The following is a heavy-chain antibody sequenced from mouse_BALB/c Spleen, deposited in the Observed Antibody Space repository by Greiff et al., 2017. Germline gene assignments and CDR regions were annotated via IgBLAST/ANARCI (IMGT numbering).Heavy chain of an antibody. V-gene: IGHV14-3*02. CDR3: ARYDYDGGDDYYAMDY. CDR1: GFNIKDTY. Sequence: VQLQQSGAELVKPGASVKLSCTASGFNIKDTYMHWVKQRPEQGLEWIGRIDPANGNTKYDQKFQGKATITADTSSNTAYLQLSSLTSEDTAVYYCARYDYDGGDDYYAMDYWGQGTSVTVSA. CDR2: IDPANGNT. J-gene: IGHJ4*01. D-gene: IGHD2-4*01.